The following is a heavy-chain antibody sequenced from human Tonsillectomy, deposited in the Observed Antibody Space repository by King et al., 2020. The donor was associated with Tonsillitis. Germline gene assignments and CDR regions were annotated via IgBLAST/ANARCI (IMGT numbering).Heavy chain of an antibody. CDR2: ISGSGSYI. J-gene: IGHJ5*02. CDR1: GFTFSSYS. D-gene: IGHD3-22*01. Sequence: VQLVESGGGLVKPGGSLRLSCAASGFTFSSYSMNWVRQAPGKGLEWVSSISGSGSYIYYAESVKGRFIISRDNAKNSLYLQMNSLRAEDTAVYYCARRSVYYGDWFDPWGQGTLVTVSS. CDR3: ARRSVYYGDWFDP. V-gene: IGHV3-21*01.